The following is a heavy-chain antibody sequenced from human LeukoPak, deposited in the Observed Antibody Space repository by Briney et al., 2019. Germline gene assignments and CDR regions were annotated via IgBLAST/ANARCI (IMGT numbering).Heavy chain of an antibody. CDR1: GFTFSSYW. CDR2: IKSDGSST. Sequence: GGSLRLSCAASGFTFSSYWMHWVRQAPGKGLVWVSRIKSDGSSTSYADSVKGRFTISRDNAKNTLYLQMNSLRAEDMAFYYCAKDSERDTTMVIDYWGQGTLVTVSS. J-gene: IGHJ4*02. V-gene: IGHV3-74*01. D-gene: IGHD5-18*01. CDR3: AKDSERDTTMVIDY.